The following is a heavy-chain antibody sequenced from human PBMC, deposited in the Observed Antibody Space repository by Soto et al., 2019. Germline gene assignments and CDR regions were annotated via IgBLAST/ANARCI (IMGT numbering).Heavy chain of an antibody. V-gene: IGHV3-21*01. J-gene: IGHJ4*02. CDR1: GFTFSSYS. CDR3: ASQWIQLYY. Sequence: EVQLVESGGGLVKPGGSLRLSCAASGFTFSSYSMNWVRQAPGKGLEWVSSISSSSSYIYYADSVKGRFTISRDNAKNSLYLQMNSRRAEDTAVYYCASQWIQLYYWGQGTLVTVSS. D-gene: IGHD5-18*01. CDR2: ISSSSSYI.